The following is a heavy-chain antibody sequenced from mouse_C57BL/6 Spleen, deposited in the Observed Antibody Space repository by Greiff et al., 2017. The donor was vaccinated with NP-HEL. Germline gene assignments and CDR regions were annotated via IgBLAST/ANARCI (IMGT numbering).Heavy chain of an antibody. J-gene: IGHJ2*01. CDR3: ARSGTTVGYFDY. D-gene: IGHD1-1*01. CDR1: GYAFSSSW. CDR2: IYPGDGDT. Sequence: QVQLQQSGPELVKPGASVKISCKASGYAFSSSWMNWVKQRPGKGLEWIGRIYPGDGDTNYNGKFKGKATLTADKSSSTAYMQLSSLTSEDSAVYFCARSGTTVGYFDYWGQGTTLTVSS. V-gene: IGHV1-82*01.